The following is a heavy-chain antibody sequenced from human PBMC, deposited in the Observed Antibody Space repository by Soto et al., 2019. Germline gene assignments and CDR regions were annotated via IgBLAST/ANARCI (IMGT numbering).Heavy chain of an antibody. CDR1: GGSISSSSYY. CDR3: ARELLYGTGSYNFHYYGMDV. CDR2: IYYSGST. Sequence: SETLSLTCTVSGGSISSSSYYWGWIRQPPGKGLEWIGSIYYSGSTYYNPSLKSRVTISVDTSKNQFSLKLSSVTAADTAVYYCARELLYGTGSYNFHYYGMDVWGQGTTVTVSS. D-gene: IGHD3-10*01. V-gene: IGHV4-39*02. J-gene: IGHJ6*02.